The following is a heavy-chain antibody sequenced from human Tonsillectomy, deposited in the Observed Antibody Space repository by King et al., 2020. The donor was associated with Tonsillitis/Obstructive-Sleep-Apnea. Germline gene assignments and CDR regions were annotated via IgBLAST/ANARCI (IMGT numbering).Heavy chain of an antibody. CDR3: ARGGAAVVSGVDY. J-gene: IGHJ4*02. D-gene: IGHD4-23*01. CDR1: GFTFRSYS. V-gene: IGHV3-21*01. CDR2: ISSSSSYI. Sequence: VQLVESGGGLVKPGGSLRLSCAASGFTFRSYSMNWVRHAPGRGLEWVSSISSSSSYIYYADSVKGRFTISSDNAKNSLYLQMDSLRAEDTAVYYCARGGAAVVSGVDYWGQGALVTVSS.